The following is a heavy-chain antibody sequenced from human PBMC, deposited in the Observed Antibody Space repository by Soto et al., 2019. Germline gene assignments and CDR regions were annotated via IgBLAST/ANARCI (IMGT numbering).Heavy chain of an antibody. J-gene: IGHJ5*02. CDR1: GGSISSYY. Sequence: SETLSLTCTVSGGSISSYYWSWIRQSPGKGLEWIGYIYYSGSTNYNPSLKSRVTISVDTSKNQFSLKLSSVTAADTAVYYCARGVTSLSHNWFDPWGQGTLVTVSS. D-gene: IGHD2-21*02. CDR2: IYYSGST. CDR3: ARGVTSLSHNWFDP. V-gene: IGHV4-59*01.